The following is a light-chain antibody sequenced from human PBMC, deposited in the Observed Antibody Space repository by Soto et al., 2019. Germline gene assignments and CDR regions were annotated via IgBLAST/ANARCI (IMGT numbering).Light chain of an antibody. V-gene: IGLV1-44*01. CDR2: SNN. CDR3: ATWEDSLNGWV. J-gene: IGLJ3*02. CDR1: SSNIGSNT. Sequence: QSVLPQPPSASGTPGQRVTISCSGSSSNIGSNTVNWYQQLPGTAPKLLIYSNNQRPSGVPDRFSGSKSGTSASLAISGLQSEDEADYYCATWEDSLNGWVVGGGTKLTAL.